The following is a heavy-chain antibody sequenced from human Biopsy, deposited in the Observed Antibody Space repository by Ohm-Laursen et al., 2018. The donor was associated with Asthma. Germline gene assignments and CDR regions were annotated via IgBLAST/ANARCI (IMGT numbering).Heavy chain of an antibody. CDR3: ARHWNWGSFFDY. J-gene: IGHJ4*02. V-gene: IGHV4-39*01. CDR2: ISYTGNT. Sequence: SETLSLTSAVSGGSMSSSSYSWGWIRQPPGKGLEWIGSISYTGNTDIPSLRSRVTLSVDTSKNNFSLKLTSVTAADTAVFYCARHWNWGSFFDYWGQGMLVTVSS. D-gene: IGHD7-27*01. CDR1: GGSMSSSSYS.